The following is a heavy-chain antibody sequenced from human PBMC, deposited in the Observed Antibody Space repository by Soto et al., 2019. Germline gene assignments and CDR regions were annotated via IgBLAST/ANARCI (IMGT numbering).Heavy chain of an antibody. V-gene: IGHV3-33*01. J-gene: IGHJ4*02. D-gene: IGHD4-17*01. Sequence: QVQLVESGGGVVQPGRSLRLSCAASGFTFSSYGMHWVRQAPGKGLEWVAVIWYDGSNKYYADSVKGRFTISRDNSKNTLYLQMNRLRAEDTAVYYCARAPDYGDYSDWGQGTLVTVSS. CDR3: ARAPDYGDYSD. CDR1: GFTFSSYG. CDR2: IWYDGSNK.